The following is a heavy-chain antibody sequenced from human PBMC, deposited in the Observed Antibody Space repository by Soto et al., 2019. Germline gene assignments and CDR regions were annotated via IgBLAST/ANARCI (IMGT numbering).Heavy chain of an antibody. Sequence: QVQLVQSGAEVKKPGSSVNVSCKASGGTSTSYAISLVRQAPGQGLEWMGVLIPFFGSVDYAQKFRGRVTITAYKSTHTANIDVSSLRSEDTAVYYCARGALSSSSALDSWGQGTLVTVSS. V-gene: IGHV1-69*06. CDR1: GGTSTSYA. CDR2: LIPFFGSV. J-gene: IGHJ4*02. CDR3: ARGALSSSSALDS. D-gene: IGHD6-6*01.